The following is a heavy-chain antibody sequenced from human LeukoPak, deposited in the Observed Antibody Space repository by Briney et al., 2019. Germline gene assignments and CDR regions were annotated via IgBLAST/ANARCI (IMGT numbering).Heavy chain of an antibody. D-gene: IGHD6-19*01. CDR1: GLTVSSHY. J-gene: IGHJ4*02. V-gene: IGHV3-23*01. Sequence: PGGPLRLSCAPSGLTVSSHYMSWVRQPPAKGLEWVSAISGSGAGTYYTDSVKGRFTISRDNSKNMLYLQMNSLRAEDSAIYYCAKDRIGWVFDYWGQGTLVTVSS. CDR2: ISGSGAGT. CDR3: AKDRIGWVFDY.